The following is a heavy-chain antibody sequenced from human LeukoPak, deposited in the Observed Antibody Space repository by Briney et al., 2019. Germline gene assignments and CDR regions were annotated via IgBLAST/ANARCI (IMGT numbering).Heavy chain of an antibody. D-gene: IGHD3-3*01. Sequence: GGSLRLSCAASGFTFSSNYMSWVRQAPGKGLEWVSVIYSGGSTYYADSVKGRFTISRDNSKNTLFLQMNSLRAEDTAVYYCAREIYDFGDYYFGYWGQGTLVTVSS. CDR1: GFTFSSNY. CDR2: IYSGGST. V-gene: IGHV3-53*01. J-gene: IGHJ4*02. CDR3: AREIYDFGDYYFGY.